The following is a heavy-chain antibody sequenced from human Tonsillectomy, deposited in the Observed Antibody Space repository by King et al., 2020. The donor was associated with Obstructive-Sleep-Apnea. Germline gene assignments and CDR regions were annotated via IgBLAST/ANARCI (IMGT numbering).Heavy chain of an antibody. CDR2: IYPSGST. Sequence: QLQESGSGLVKPSQTLSLTCAVSGDSTNSGGYSWSWIRQPPGKGLEWLGYIYPSGSTYYNPSLKSRVAISADWSKNQFSLKLISVTSADTAVYYCARAYDHSGHQFDSWGQGTLVTVSS. V-gene: IGHV4-30-2*01. CDR1: GDSTNSGGYS. J-gene: IGHJ4*02. D-gene: IGHD3-22*01. CDR3: ARAYDHSGHQFDS.